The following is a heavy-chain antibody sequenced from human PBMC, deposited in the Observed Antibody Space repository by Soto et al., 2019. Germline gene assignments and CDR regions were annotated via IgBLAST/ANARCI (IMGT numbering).Heavy chain of an antibody. CDR2: INPDNGVP. J-gene: IGHJ4*02. V-gene: IGHV1-2*02. CDR1: GYTFTGYY. CDR3: ARTDYLFSTLTDHFDY. Sequence: QVQLVQAGAEVKKPGASVKVSGKASGYTFTGYYVNWAREAPGQGREWMGWINPDNGVPNYAQRFQGRVTLSTDTSINTAQMELSRLTSDDTAMYYCARTDYLFSTLTDHFDYCGQGTLVTVSS. D-gene: IGHD3-16*01.